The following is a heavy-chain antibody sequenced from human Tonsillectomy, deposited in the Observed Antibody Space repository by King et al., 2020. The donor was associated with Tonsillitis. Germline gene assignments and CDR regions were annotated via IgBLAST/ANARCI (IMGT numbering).Heavy chain of an antibody. CDR2: ISDSGHTT. J-gene: IGHJ4*02. D-gene: IGHD3-16*01. CDR3: AKTLDYDYIWGTSSY. Sequence: VQLVESGGGLVQPGGSLRLSCAVSGFTFRNYAMSWVRQAPGKGLQWVSSISDSGHTTYYADSVKGRFTISRGSSKNTLFLQMNSLRAEDTAVYFCAKTLDYDYIWGTSSYWGQGTLVTVSS. V-gene: IGHV3-23*04. CDR1: GFTFRNYA.